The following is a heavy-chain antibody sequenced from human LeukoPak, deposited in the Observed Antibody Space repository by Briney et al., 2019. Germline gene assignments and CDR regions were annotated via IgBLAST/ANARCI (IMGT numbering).Heavy chain of an antibody. CDR2: ISDSGDNT. CDR3: AKAFNYFYYGMDV. D-gene: IGHD3-16*01. CDR1: GFTFNGYA. Sequence: GGSLRLSCAASGFTFNGYAMNWVRQAPGKGLEWVSAISDSGDNTYYADSVRGRFTISRDNSKNTLYLQMNSLRGEDTAVYYCAKAFNYFYYGMDVWGQGTTVTVCS. V-gene: IGHV3-23*01. J-gene: IGHJ6*02.